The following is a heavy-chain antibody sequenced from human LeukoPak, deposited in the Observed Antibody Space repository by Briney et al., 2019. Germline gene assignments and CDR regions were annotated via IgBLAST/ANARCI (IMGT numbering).Heavy chain of an antibody. Sequence: ASVKVSCKASGYTFTGYYMHWVRQAPGQGLEWMGWINPNSGGTNYAQKFQGRVTMTRDTSISTAYMELSRLRSDDTAVYYCARDSIAAAGGPSYYYYYGMDVWAKGPRSPSP. CDR1: GYTFTGYY. CDR2: INPNSGGT. CDR3: ARDSIAAAGGPSYYYYYGMDV. J-gene: IGHJ6*02. V-gene: IGHV1-2*02. D-gene: IGHD6-13*01.